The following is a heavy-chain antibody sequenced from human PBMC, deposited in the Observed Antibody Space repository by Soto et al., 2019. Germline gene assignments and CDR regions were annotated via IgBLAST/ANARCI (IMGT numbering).Heavy chain of an antibody. V-gene: IGHV3-23*01. CDR3: AKGYGMDV. Sequence: LRLSCAASGFTFSSYAMSWVRQTPGKGLEWVSVIRGNGGAISYADSVKGRFTISRDNSKNTLYLQMNGLRAEDTAVYYCAKGYGMDVWGQGTTVTVS. CDR2: IRGNGGAI. CDR1: GFTFSSYA. J-gene: IGHJ6*02.